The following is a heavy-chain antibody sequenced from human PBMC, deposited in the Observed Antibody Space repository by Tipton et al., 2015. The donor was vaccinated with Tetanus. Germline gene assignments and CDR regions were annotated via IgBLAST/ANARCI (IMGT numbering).Heavy chain of an antibody. V-gene: IGHV3-23*01. CDR1: GFIFSSYA. Sequence: GSLRLSCEASGFIFSSYAMHWVRQAPGKGLEWVAVITGSGVGTYYSDPVKGRFTVSRDNSRNTLYLQLNSLRVEDTAVYYCATARNKVSITRLQYWGPGTLVTVSS. J-gene: IGHJ4*02. CDR3: ATARNKVSITRLQY. D-gene: IGHD3-10*01. CDR2: ITGSGVGT.